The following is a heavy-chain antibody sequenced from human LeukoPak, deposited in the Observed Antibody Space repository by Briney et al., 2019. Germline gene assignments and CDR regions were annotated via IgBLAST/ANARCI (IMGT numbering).Heavy chain of an antibody. Sequence: ASVKVSCKASGFTFTGHYMHWMRQAPGQGLEWMGWINPNSGGTNYAQKLQGRVTMTTDTSTSTAYMELRSLRSDDTAVYYCARGPSRGLQQLAYYYYYYYMDVWGKGTTVTISS. D-gene: IGHD6-13*01. CDR2: INPNSGGT. CDR3: ARGPSRGLQQLAYYYYYYYMDV. CDR1: GFTFTGHY. J-gene: IGHJ6*03. V-gene: IGHV1-2*02.